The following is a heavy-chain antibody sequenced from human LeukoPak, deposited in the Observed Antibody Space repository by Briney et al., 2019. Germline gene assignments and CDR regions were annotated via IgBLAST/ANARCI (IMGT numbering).Heavy chain of an antibody. CDR1: GFTVSNNY. CDR3: AKEWTRRNWFDP. D-gene: IGHD3/OR15-3a*01. Sequence: PGGSLRLSCSASGFTVSNNYMSWVRQAPGKGLEWVSVIYSGGSTYSPDSVKGRFTISRDNSKNTLYLQMNSLRAEDTAVYYCAKEWTRRNWFDPWGQGTLVTVSS. CDR2: IYSGGST. J-gene: IGHJ5*02. V-gene: IGHV3-53*01.